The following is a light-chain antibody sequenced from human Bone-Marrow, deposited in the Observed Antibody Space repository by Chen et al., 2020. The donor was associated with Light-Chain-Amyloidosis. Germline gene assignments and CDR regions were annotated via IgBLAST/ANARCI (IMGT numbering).Light chain of an antibody. CDR3: SSYTSSRTLVL. CDR1: STDVGGYIY. CDR2: DVN. J-gene: IGLJ2*01. V-gene: IGLV2-14*03. Sequence: QSALTQPPSASGSPGQSVTISCTGTSTDVGGYIYVSWYQQHPGKAPKLILFDVNNRPSGVSNRFSGSKSGNTASLTISGLQAEDEADYYCSSYTSSRTLVLFGGGTKLTVL.